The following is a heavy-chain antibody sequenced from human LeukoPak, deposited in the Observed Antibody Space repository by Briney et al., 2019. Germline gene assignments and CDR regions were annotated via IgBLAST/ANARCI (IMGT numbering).Heavy chain of an antibody. D-gene: IGHD3-3*01. J-gene: IGHJ4*02. V-gene: IGHV4-4*02. CDR1: GFTFSSYSM. Sequence: GSLRLSCAASGFTFSSYSMNWVRQAPGKGLEWIGEIYHSGSTNYNPSLKSRVTISVDKSKNQFSLKLSSVTAADTAVYYCARSSDYDFWSGYYPLTVWGQRTLVTVSS. CDR2: IYHSGST. CDR3: ARSSDYDFWSGYYPLTV.